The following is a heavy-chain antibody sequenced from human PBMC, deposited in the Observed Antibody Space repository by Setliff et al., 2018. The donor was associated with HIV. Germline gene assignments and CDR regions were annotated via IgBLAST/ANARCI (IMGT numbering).Heavy chain of an antibody. J-gene: IGHJ4*02. D-gene: IGHD3-22*01. CDR3: ATDLDSMYYFDY. CDR2: MTSSSSYI. CDR1: VFTFSRFS. Sequence: GGSLRLSCAASVFTFSRFSMNWVRQAPGKGLEWVSSMTSSSSYIYYSDSVKGRFTISRDNAKNSLYRQMNSLRAEDTAVYYCATDLDSMYYFDYWGQGTLVTVSS. V-gene: IGHV3-21*01.